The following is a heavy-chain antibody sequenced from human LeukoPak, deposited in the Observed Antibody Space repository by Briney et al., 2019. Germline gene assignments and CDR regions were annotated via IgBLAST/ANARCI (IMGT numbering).Heavy chain of an antibody. D-gene: IGHD1-26*01. Sequence: ASVKVSCKTYGYTFIGYYIHWVRQAPGQGLEWMGWTNPKTGATKSAQKFQDWVTLTGDTYMNTAYLEVTGLNSDDTAVYYCARRRKELQAFDFWGQGTSVTVSS. J-gene: IGHJ3*01. CDR1: GYTFIGYY. CDR2: TNPKTGAT. V-gene: IGHV1-2*04. CDR3: ARRRKELQAFDF.